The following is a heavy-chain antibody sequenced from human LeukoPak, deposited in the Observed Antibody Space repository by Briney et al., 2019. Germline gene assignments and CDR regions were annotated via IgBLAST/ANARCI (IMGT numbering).Heavy chain of an antibody. CDR3: ARGIFSDSGYYPGTFDY. CDR2: IYYSGST. J-gene: IGHJ4*02. D-gene: IGHD3-22*01. V-gene: IGHV4-39*07. Sequence: SETLSLTCTVSGGSISSSSYYWGWIRQPPGKGLEWIGSIYYSGSTYYNPSLKSRATVSVDTSKNQFSLKLSSVTAADTAVYYCARGIFSDSGYYPGTFDYWGQGTLVTVSS. CDR1: GGSISSSSYY.